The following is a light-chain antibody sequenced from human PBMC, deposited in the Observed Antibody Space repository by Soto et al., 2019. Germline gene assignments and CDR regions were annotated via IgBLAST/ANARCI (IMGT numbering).Light chain of an antibody. CDR2: GNI. CDR1: SSNIGAGYH. Sequence: QSVLTQPPSVSGAPGQRVTISCTGSSSNIGAGYHVHWYQQLPGAAPKLLIDGNINRPSGVPDRFSGSKSGTSASLAITGLQAEDEADYYCQSYDTSLSGVVFGGGTKLTVL. J-gene: IGLJ2*01. V-gene: IGLV1-40*01. CDR3: QSYDTSLSGVV.